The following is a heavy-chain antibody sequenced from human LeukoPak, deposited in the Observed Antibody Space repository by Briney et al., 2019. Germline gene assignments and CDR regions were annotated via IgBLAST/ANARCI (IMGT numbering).Heavy chain of an antibody. Sequence: SVKVSCKASGGTFSSYAISWVRQAPGQGLEWMGGIIPIFGTANYAQKFQGRVTITADESTSTAYMELSSLRSEDTAVYYCASDGNGYEVPKRQREDYWGKETLATVSS. D-gene: IGHD5-12*01. J-gene: IGHJ4*02. CDR3: ASDGNGYEVPKRQREDY. V-gene: IGHV1-69*13. CDR1: GGTFSSYA. CDR2: IIPIFGTA.